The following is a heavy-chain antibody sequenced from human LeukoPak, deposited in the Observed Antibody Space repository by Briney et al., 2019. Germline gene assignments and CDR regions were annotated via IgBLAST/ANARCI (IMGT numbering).Heavy chain of an antibody. D-gene: IGHD3-10*01. V-gene: IGHV3-66*02. Sequence: PGGSLRLSCAASGFTVSSNYMSWVRQAPGKGLEWVSVIYSGGSTYYADSVKGRFTISRDNSKNTLYLQMNSLRAEDTAVYYCARDGGLDGSGSYCLLAFDIWGQGTMVTVSS. CDR3: ARDGGLDGSGSYCLLAFDI. J-gene: IGHJ3*02. CDR2: IYSGGST. CDR1: GFTVSSNY.